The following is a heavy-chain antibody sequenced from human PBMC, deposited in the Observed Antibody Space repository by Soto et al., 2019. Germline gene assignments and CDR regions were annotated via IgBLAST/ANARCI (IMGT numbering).Heavy chain of an antibody. V-gene: IGHV1-18*01. D-gene: IGHD3-10*01. Sequence: QVQLVQSGAEVKKPGASVKVSCKASGYTFTSYGISWVRQAPGQGLEWMGWISAYNGNTNYAQKLQGRVTMTTDTSTSTAYMELRSLRSDDTAVYYCRLWFGELLFTETNDYWGQGTLVTVSS. CDR1: GYTFTSYG. CDR3: RLWFGELLFTETNDY. J-gene: IGHJ4*02. CDR2: ISAYNGNT.